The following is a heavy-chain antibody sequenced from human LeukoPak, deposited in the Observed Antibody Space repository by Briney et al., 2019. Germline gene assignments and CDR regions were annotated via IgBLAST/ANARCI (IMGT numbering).Heavy chain of an antibody. J-gene: IGHJ2*01. D-gene: IGHD3-10*01. CDR2: IIEKGNA. CDR1: GGSFSSYS. CDR3: ARGYYPPRWYFDL. Sequence: NTSETLSLTCALYGGSFSSYSWSWTWIRQTPEKGLEWIGEIIEKGNANYNPSLESRVTIDLDTSKNQCSLTLTSMTAADTAMYYCARGYYPPRWYFDLWGRGTLVTVSS. V-gene: IGHV4-34*01.